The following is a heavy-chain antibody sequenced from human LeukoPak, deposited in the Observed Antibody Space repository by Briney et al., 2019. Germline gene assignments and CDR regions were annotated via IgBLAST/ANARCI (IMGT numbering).Heavy chain of an antibody. CDR1: GYTFTSYG. V-gene: IGHV1-18*01. J-gene: IGHJ4*02. CDR3: ARAEDIVLMVYAIEDY. Sequence: ASVKVSCKASGYTFTSYGISWVRQAPGQGLEWMGWISAYNGNTNYAQKLQGRATMTTDTSTSTAYMELRSLRSDDTAVYYCARAEDIVLMVYAIEDYWGQGTLVTVSS. CDR2: ISAYNGNT. D-gene: IGHD2-8*01.